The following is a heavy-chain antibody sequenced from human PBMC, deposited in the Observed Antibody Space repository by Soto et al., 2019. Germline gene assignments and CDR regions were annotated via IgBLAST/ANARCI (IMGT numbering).Heavy chain of an antibody. CDR3: AKGSWGTVGYSNWFDP. Sequence: GGSLRLSCAASGFTFSSYALTWVRQAPGKGLEWVSAISGSGGSTYYADSVKGRFTMSRDNSKNTLYLQMNSLRAEDTAVYYCAKGSWGTVGYSNWFDPWGQGTLVTVSS. J-gene: IGHJ5*02. CDR2: ISGSGGST. CDR1: GFTFSSYA. V-gene: IGHV3-23*01. D-gene: IGHD1-26*01.